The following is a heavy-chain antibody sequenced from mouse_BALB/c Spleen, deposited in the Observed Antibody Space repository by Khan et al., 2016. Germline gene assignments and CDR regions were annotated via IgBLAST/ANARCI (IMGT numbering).Heavy chain of an antibody. J-gene: IGHJ3*01. CDR3: CRYFYGVTPWFAC. V-gene: IGHV3-1*02. CDR2: KHYSGST. Sequence: EVQLQESGPDLVKPYQSLSLTCTVTDYSITSDYSWHWIRQFPGNKLEWMGYKHYSGSTNYNPSPKSRVSITRDTSKNQLFLQLISVTTEDTATYYYCRYFYGVTPWFACWGHRPLVTVSA. D-gene: IGHD1-1*01. CDR1: DYSITSDYS.